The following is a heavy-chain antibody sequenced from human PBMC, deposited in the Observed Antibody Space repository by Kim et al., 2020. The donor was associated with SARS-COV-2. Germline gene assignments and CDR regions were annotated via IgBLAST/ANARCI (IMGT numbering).Heavy chain of an antibody. V-gene: IGHV1-46*01. Sequence: TYAQEFQGRVTITRDTSTSTVYLELSSLRSEDTAVFYCARDPYYGGKYPDYWGQGTLVTVSS. CDR3: ARDPYYGGKYPDY. J-gene: IGHJ4*02. D-gene: IGHD2-15*01.